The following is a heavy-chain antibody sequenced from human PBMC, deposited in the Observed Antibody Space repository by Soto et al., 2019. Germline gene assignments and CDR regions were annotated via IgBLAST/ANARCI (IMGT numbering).Heavy chain of an antibody. CDR2: IIPIFGTT. V-gene: IGHV1-69*13. CDR3: ARLHSHGTYGMDV. D-gene: IGHD5-18*01. J-gene: IGHJ6*02. Sequence: SVKVSCKASGGSFTYTLSWVRQAPGQGLEWMGGIIPIFGTTNYAQKFQGRVTITADESTKTAYMELSTLRSEDTAVYYCARLHSHGTYGMDVWGQGTTVTVSS. CDR1: GGSFTYT.